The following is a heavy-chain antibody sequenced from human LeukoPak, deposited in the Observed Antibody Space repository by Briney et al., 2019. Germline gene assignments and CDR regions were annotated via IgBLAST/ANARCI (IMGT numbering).Heavy chain of an antibody. J-gene: IGHJ5*02. CDR3: ARQVDGNWFDP. CDR2: INPNSGGT. CDR1: GYTFTGYY. D-gene: IGHD2-15*01. V-gene: IGHV1-2*02. Sequence: GASVKVSCKASGYTFTGYYMHWVRQAPGQGLEWMGWINPNSGGTKYTQKFQGRVTMTRDTSISTAYMELSRLRSDDTAVYYCARQVDGNWFDPWGQGTLVTVSS.